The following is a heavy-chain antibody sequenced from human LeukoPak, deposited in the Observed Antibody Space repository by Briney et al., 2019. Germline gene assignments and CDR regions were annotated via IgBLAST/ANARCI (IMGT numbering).Heavy chain of an antibody. CDR2: IYYSGST. J-gene: IGHJ4*02. CDR1: GGSISSSSYY. V-gene: IGHV4-39*07. Sequence: PSETLSLTCTVSGGSISSSSYYWGWIRQPPGKGLEWIGSIYYSGSTYYNPSLKSRVTISVDTSKNQFSLKLSSVTAADTAVYYCARDVFGVAYCGGDCSSPYYFDYWGQGTLVTVSS. D-gene: IGHD2-21*02. CDR3: ARDVFGVAYCGGDCSSPYYFDY.